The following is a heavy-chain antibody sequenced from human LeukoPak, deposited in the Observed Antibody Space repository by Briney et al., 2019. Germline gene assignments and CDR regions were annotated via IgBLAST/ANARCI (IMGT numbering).Heavy chain of an antibody. CDR3: ARTSDRYCSGGSCYLAF. J-gene: IGHJ4*02. CDR2: IYYSGST. CDR1: GGSISSYY. D-gene: IGHD2-15*01. V-gene: IGHV4-59*12. Sequence: SETLSLTCTVSGGSISSYYWSWIRQPPGKGLEWIGYIYYSGSTNYNPSLKSRVTISIDTSKNQFSLKVTSVTAADTAVYYCARTSDRYCSGGSCYLAFWGQGTLVTVSS.